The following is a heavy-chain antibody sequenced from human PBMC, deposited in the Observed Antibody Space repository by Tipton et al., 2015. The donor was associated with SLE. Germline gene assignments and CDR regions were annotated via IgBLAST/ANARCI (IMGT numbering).Heavy chain of an antibody. CDR1: GGSISSYY. V-gene: IGHV4-59*01. Sequence: TLSLTCTVSGGSISSYYWSWIRQPPGKGLEWIGYIYYSGSTNYNPSLKSRVTISVDTSKNQFPLKLSSVTAADTAVYYCASQRGYSYGVDYWGQGTLVTISS. J-gene: IGHJ4*02. CDR3: ASQRGYSYGVDY. D-gene: IGHD5-18*01. CDR2: IYYSGST.